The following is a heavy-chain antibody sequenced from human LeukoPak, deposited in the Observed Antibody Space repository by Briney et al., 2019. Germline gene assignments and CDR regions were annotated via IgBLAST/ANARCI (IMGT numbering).Heavy chain of an antibody. J-gene: IGHJ6*02. CDR2: ITPVLGIA. D-gene: IGHD5-18*01. CDR1: GGTFSSYA. V-gene: IGHV1-69*04. CDR3: ARVGGYSPYYYYGMDV. Sequence: SVKVPCKASGGTFSSYAISWVRQAPGQGLEWMGRITPVLGIANSARRFQGRVTITADKSTSTAYMELSSLRSEDTAVYYCARVGGYSPYYYYGMDVWGQGTTVTVSS.